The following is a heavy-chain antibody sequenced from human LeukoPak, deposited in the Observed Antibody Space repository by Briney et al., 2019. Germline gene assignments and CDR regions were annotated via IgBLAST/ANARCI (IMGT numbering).Heavy chain of an antibody. V-gene: IGHV1-69*06. Sequence: GASVKLSCKASGVTFSSYAISWGRQAPGQGLEWMGRIIPIFGTANYAQKFQGRATITADKSTSTAYMELSSLRSEDTAVYYCARTPAYCGGDCYSGDFAYWGQGTLVTVSS. CDR3: ARTPAYCGGDCYSGDFAY. CDR1: GVTFSSYA. CDR2: IIPIFGTA. D-gene: IGHD2-21*02. J-gene: IGHJ4*02.